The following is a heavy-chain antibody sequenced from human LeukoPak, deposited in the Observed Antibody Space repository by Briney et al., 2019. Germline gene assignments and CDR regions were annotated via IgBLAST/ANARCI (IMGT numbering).Heavy chain of an antibody. CDR2: IYYSGST. D-gene: IGHD3-22*01. V-gene: IGHV4-59*01. CDR1: GFTFSSYG. Sequence: AGGSLRLSCAASGFTFSSYGMHWVRQAPGKGLEWIGNIYYSGSTNYSPSLKSRVTISVDTSKKQFSLKLSSVTAADTAVYYCARVQYHYDGSGYPVYYFDYWGQGTLVTVSS. J-gene: IGHJ4*02. CDR3: ARVQYHYDGSGYPVYYFDY.